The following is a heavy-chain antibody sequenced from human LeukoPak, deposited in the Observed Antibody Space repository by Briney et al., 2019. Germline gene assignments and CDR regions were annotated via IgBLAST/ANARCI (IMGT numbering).Heavy chain of an antibody. V-gene: IGHV4-31*03. CDR3: AKDWTTVVTPDPDY. CDR2: IYYSGST. J-gene: IGHJ4*02. D-gene: IGHD4-17*01. Sequence: PSETLSLTCTVSGGSISSGGYYWSWIRQHPGKGLEWIGYIYYSGSTYYNPSLKSRVTISVDTSKNQFSLKLSSVTAADTAVYYCAKDWTTVVTPDPDYWGQGTLVTVSS. CDR1: GGSISSGGYY.